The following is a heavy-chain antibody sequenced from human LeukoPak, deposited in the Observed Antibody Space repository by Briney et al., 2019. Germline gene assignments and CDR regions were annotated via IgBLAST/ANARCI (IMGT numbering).Heavy chain of an antibody. V-gene: IGHV3-74*01. CDR1: GFIFSNYW. J-gene: IGHJ4*02. CDR3: VRGFPLSRVYLGDEY. Sequence: GRSLRLSCAASGFIFSNYWMHWVRQAPGKGLGWVSRMNSDETGTNYADSVKGRFTISRDNAKNTLYFQMNSLRAEDTAVYYCVRGFPLSRVYLGDEYWGQGTLVTVSS. CDR2: MNSDETGT. D-gene: IGHD3-22*01.